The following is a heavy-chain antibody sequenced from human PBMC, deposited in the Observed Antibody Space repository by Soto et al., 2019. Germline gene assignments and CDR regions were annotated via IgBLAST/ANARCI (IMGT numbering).Heavy chain of an antibody. Sequence: SETLSLTCTVSGDSLGNYCWFWIRQPVGKGLEWIGRVSSSGNTNANPTLNSRATMSIDTSENQFSLRLRSVTAADTAVYYCARADYEILTGSYAMDVWGQGTTVTVSS. V-gene: IGHV4-4*07. CDR3: ARADYEILTGSYAMDV. CDR2: VSSSGNT. CDR1: GDSLGNYC. D-gene: IGHD3-9*01. J-gene: IGHJ6*02.